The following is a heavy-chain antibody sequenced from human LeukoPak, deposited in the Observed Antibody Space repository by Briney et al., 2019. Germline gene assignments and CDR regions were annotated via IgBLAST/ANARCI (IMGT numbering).Heavy chain of an antibody. V-gene: IGHV3-21*01. J-gene: IGHJ3*02. Sequence: GGSLRLSCAASGFSFNTYSMNWVRQAPGKGLEWVSSISSTSAHIFYADSVKGRFSISRDNAKNSLYLQMNRLRVEDTAVYYCTSRYCTTTNCYSFDNWGHGTLVTVSS. D-gene: IGHD2-2*01. CDR1: GFSFNTYS. CDR2: ISSTSAHI. CDR3: TSRYCTTTNCYSFDN.